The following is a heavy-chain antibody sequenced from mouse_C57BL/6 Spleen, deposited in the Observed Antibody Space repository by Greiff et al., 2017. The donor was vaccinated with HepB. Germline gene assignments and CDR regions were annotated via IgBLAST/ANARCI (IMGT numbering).Heavy chain of an antibody. Sequence: DVKLQESGPGLAKPSQTLSLTCSVTGYSITSDYWNWIRKFPGNKLEYMGYISYSGSTYYNPSLKSRISITRDTSKNQYYLQLNSVTTEDTATYYCARYNYSNYGYFDVWGTGTTVTVSS. J-gene: IGHJ1*03. CDR1: GYSITSDY. CDR2: ISYSGST. D-gene: IGHD2-5*01. CDR3: ARYNYSNYGYFDV. V-gene: IGHV3-8*01.